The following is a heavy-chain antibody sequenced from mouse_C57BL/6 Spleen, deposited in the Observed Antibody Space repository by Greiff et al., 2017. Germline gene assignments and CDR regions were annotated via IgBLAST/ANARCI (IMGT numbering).Heavy chain of an antibody. V-gene: IGHV1-69*01. CDR3: ARSGYDYDMDY. CDR2: IDPSDSYT. D-gene: IGHD2-4*01. J-gene: IGHJ4*01. Sequence: VKLQQPGAELVMPGASVKLSCKASGYTFTSYWMHWVKQRPGQGLEWIGEIDPSDSYTNYNQKFKGKSTLTVDKSSSTAYMQLSSLTSEDSAVYYCARSGYDYDMDYWGQGTSVTVSS. CDR1: GYTFTSYW.